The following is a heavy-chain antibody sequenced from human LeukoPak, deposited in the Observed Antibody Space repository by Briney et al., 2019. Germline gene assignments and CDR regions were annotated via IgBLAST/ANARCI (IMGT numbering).Heavy chain of an antibody. CDR1: GYTFTGYY. CDR2: INPNSGGT. D-gene: IGHD6-6*01. V-gene: IGHV1-2*02. Sequence: ASVKVSCKASGYTFTGYYMHWVRQAPGQGLEWMGWINPNSGGTNYAQKFQGRVTMTRDTSISTAYMELSRLRSDDTAVYYCPSEYSSSSANYYYYMDVWGKGATVTVSS. CDR3: PSEYSSSSANYYYYMDV. J-gene: IGHJ6*03.